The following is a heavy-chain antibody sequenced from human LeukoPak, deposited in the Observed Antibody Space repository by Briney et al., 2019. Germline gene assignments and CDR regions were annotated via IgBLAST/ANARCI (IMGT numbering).Heavy chain of an antibody. Sequence: GGSLRLSCAASGFTFSSYEMNWVRQAPGKGLEGVPYISSSGSTIYYADSVKGRFTISRDNAKNSLYLQMNSLRAEDTAVYYCARGPEYSSGWYGGYWGQGALVTVSS. D-gene: IGHD6-19*01. V-gene: IGHV3-48*03. CDR1: GFTFSSYE. CDR3: ARGPEYSSGWYGGY. J-gene: IGHJ4*02. CDR2: ISSSGSTI.